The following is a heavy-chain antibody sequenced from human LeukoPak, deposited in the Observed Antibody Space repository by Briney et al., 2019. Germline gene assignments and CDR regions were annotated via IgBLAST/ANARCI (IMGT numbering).Heavy chain of an antibody. D-gene: IGHD3-9*01. V-gene: IGHV3-23*01. CDR1: GFTFSSYA. J-gene: IGHJ3*02. CDR3: AKERGVRYFDWLSGYRNDAFDI. Sequence: GGSLTLSCAASGFTFSSYAMSWVRQAPGKGLEWVSAISGSGGSTHYADSVKGRFTISRDNSKNTLYLQMNSLRAEDTAVYYCAKERGVRYFDWLSGYRNDAFDIWGQGAMVTVSS. CDR2: ISGSGGST.